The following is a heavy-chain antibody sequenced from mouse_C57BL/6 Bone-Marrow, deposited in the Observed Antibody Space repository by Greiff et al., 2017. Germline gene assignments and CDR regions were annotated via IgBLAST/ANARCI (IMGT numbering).Heavy chain of an antibody. CDR3: ARQGNWEYYFDY. J-gene: IGHJ2*01. D-gene: IGHD4-1*01. V-gene: IGHV5-6*01. Sequence: EVMLVESGGDLVKPGGSLKLSCAASGFTFSSYGMSWVRQTPDKRLEWVATISSGGSYTYYPDSVKGRFTISRDNAKNTLYLQMSSLKSEDTAMXYCARQGNWEYYFDYWGQGTTLTVSS. CDR1: GFTFSSYG. CDR2: ISSGGSYT.